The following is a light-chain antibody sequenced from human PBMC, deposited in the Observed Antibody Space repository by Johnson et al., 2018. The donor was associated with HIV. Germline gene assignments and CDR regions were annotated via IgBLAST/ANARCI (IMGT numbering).Light chain of an antibody. CDR1: SSNIGNNY. J-gene: IGLJ1*01. CDR3: GTWDSSLSLLYV. Sequence: QSVLTQPPSVSAAPGQKVTISCSGSSSNIGNNYVSWYQQLPGTAPKLLIYENNKRPSGIPDRFSGSKSGTSATLGITGLQTGDEAEYYCGTWDSSLSLLYVFGTGTKVTVL. CDR2: ENN. V-gene: IGLV1-51*02.